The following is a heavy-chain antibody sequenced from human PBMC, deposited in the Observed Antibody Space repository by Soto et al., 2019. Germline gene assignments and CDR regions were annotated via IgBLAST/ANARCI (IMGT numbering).Heavy chain of an antibody. D-gene: IGHD1-1*01. V-gene: IGHV1-18*01. Sequence: SVKVPCRDSGGRLSNYAIAWVRQASGQGLEWMGWISLFNGYAHYAQKFQGRVSMTADTLTSTAYMELRGLRSDDTAMYYCSKNGTSWFASWGQGTPVTVSS. CDR2: ISLFNGYA. CDR3: SKNGTSWFAS. CDR1: GGRLSNYA. J-gene: IGHJ5*01.